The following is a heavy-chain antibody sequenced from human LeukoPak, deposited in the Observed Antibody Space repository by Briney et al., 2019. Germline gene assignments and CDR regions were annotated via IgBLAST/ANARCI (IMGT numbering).Heavy chain of an antibody. CDR2: VYYSGTS. D-gene: IGHD3-10*01. CDR1: GDSVTNSDYY. Sequence: SETLSLTCTVSGDSVTNSDYYWAWLRQAPGKGPEWIAIVYYSGTSYYNPSLKSRVTISIDTSKNQFSLNLRSLIAADTAVYYCARHSGSGSLSRPFDPWGRGTLVTVSS. V-gene: IGHV4-39*01. CDR3: ARHSGSGSLSRPFDP. J-gene: IGHJ5*02.